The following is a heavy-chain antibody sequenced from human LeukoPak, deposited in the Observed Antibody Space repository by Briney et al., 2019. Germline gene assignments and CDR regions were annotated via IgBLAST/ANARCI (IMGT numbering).Heavy chain of an antibody. Sequence: VASVKVSCKASGGTFSSYAISWVRQAPGQGLEWMGGMIPIFGTANYAQKFQGRVAITADESTSTAYMELSSLRSEDTAVYYCARETDYYGSGRDWFDPWGQGTLVTVSS. V-gene: IGHV1-69*13. J-gene: IGHJ5*02. CDR1: GGTFSSYA. CDR2: MIPIFGTA. CDR3: ARETDYYGSGRDWFDP. D-gene: IGHD3-10*01.